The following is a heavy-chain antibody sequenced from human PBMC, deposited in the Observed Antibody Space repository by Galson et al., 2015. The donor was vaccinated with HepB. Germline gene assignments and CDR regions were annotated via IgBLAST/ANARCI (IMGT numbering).Heavy chain of an antibody. CDR2: IHGGNKR. J-gene: IGHJ4*02. V-gene: IGHV3-53*01. CDR3: AQLGTGY. CDR1: GFSIRSHY. Sequence: SLRLSCAASGFSIRSHYMNWVRQAPGKGLEWVSVIHGGNKRYYADSVKGRFTISRDDSIKTLFLQMNSLRVEDTAVYYCAQLGTGYWGQGTLVTVSS. D-gene: IGHD6-13*01.